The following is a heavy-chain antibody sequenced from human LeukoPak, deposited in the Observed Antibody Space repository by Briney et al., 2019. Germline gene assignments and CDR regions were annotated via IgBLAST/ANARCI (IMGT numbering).Heavy chain of an antibody. CDR2: IKQDGSEK. J-gene: IGHJ5*02. CDR1: GFTLSTYW. D-gene: IGHD6-19*01. Sequence: HPGGSLRLSCAASGFTLSTYWMSWVRQAPGKGLEWVANIKQDGSEKYYVDSVKGRFTISRDNSKNTLYLQMNSLRAEDTAVYYCAKDGGWYWFDPWGQGTLVTVSS. CDR3: AKDGGWYWFDP. V-gene: IGHV3-7*03.